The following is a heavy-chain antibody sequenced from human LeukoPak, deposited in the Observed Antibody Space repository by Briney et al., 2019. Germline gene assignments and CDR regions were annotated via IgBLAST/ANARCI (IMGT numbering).Heavy chain of an antibody. Sequence: SETLSLTCAVYGGSFSGYYWSWIRQPPGKGLEWIGEINHSGSTNYNPTLKSRVTISVDTSKNQFSLKLSSVTAADTAVYYCARIRDYVWGSYLYPFDYWGQGTLVTVSS. CDR3: ARIRDYVWGSYLYPFDY. V-gene: IGHV4-34*01. CDR2: INHSGST. J-gene: IGHJ4*02. D-gene: IGHD3-16*02. CDR1: GGSFSGYY.